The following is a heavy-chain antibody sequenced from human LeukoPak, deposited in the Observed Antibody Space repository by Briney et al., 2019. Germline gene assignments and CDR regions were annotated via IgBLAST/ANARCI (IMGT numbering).Heavy chain of an antibody. V-gene: IGHV3-53*01. J-gene: IGHJ4*02. D-gene: IGHD4/OR15-4a*01. Sequence: GGSLRPSCTVSGFTVSSNSMSWVRQAPGKGLEWVSFIYSDNTHYSDSVKGRFTISRDSSKNTLYLQMNSLRAEDTAVYYCARRAGAYSHPYDYWGQGTLVTVSS. CDR1: GFTVSSNS. CDR3: ARRAGAYSHPYDY. CDR2: IYSDNT.